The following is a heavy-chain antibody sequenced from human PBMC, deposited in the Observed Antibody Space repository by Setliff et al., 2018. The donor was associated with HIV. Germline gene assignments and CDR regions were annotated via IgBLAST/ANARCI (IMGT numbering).Heavy chain of an antibody. CDR2: INPSGGST. Sequence: ASVKVSCKASGYTFTSYYMHWVRQAPGQGLEWMGIINPSGGSTSYAQKFQGRVTMTRDTSTSTVYMELSSLRSEDTAVYYCARDYSGYDFWSGFYNYWGQGTLVTVS. CDR1: GYTFTSYY. J-gene: IGHJ4*02. CDR3: ARDYSGYDFWSGFYNY. D-gene: IGHD3-3*01. V-gene: IGHV1-46*01.